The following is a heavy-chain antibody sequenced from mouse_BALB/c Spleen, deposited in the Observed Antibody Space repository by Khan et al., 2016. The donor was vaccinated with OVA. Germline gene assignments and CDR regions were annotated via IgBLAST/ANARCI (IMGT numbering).Heavy chain of an antibody. Sequence: EVQLQESGPGLVKPSQSLSLTCTVTGYSITSDYACYWIRQFPGNKLELMGYISSSGSTNYTPALKSRISITRDTSKNQFFLQLNSVTTEDTATYYCARDGSRYNYAMDYWGQGTSVTVSS. CDR2: ISSSGST. J-gene: IGHJ4*01. CDR3: ARDGSRYNYAMDY. D-gene: IGHD2-3*01. V-gene: IGHV3-2*02. CDR1: GYSITSDYA.